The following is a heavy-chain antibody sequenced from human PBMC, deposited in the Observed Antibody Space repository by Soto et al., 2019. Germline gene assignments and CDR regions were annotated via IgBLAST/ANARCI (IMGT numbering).Heavy chain of an antibody. CDR3: ATTRGIAVGGSFDH. CDR2: FYSGST. V-gene: IGHV4-39*01. Sequence: SETLSLTCIGSGASISSRSSYWGWIRQPPGKGLEWVGTFYSGSTYNNPSLKSRVTISVDTSKNQFSLKLSSVAAEDTAIYYCATTRGIAVGGSFDHWGQGTLVTVSS. J-gene: IGHJ5*02. D-gene: IGHD6-13*01. CDR1: GASISSRSSY.